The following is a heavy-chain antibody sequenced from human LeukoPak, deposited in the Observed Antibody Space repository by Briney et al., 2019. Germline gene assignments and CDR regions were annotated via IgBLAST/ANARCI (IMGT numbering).Heavy chain of an antibody. CDR3: ARLVEMATKGSWFDP. J-gene: IGHJ5*02. D-gene: IGHD5-24*01. V-gene: IGHV4-34*01. CDR2: INHSGST. Sequence: PSETLSLTCAVYGGSFSGYYWSWIRQPPGKGLEWIGEINHSGSTNYNPSLKSRVTISVDTSKNQFSLKLSSVTAADTAVYYCARLVEMATKGSWFDPWGQGTLVAVSS. CDR1: GGSFSGYY.